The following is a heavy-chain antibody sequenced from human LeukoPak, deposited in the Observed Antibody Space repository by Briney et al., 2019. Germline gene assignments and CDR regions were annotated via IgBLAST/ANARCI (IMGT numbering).Heavy chain of an antibody. D-gene: IGHD3-22*01. CDR1: GGSISSYY. CDR2: IYYSGST. Sequence: SETLSLTCTVSGGSISSYYWSWIRQPPGKGLEWIGYIYYSGSTNYNPSLKSRVTISLDTSKNQFSLKLSSVTAADTAVYYCARDGRDSPFFDYWGQGTLVTVSS. V-gene: IGHV4-59*01. J-gene: IGHJ4*02. CDR3: ARDGRDSPFFDY.